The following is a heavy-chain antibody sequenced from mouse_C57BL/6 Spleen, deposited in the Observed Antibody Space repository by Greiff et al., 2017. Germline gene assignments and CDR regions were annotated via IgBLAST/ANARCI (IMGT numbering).Heavy chain of an antibody. D-gene: IGHD1-1*01. Sequence: VQLQQPGAELVRPGSSVKLSCKASGYTFTSYWMDWVKQRPGQGLEWIGNIYPSDSETHYNQKFKDKATLTVDKSSSTAYMQLSSLTSEDSAVYYCARDYYGSRNAMDYWGQGTSVTVSS. CDR2: IYPSDSET. CDR3: ARDYYGSRNAMDY. CDR1: GYTFTSYW. V-gene: IGHV1-61*01. J-gene: IGHJ4*01.